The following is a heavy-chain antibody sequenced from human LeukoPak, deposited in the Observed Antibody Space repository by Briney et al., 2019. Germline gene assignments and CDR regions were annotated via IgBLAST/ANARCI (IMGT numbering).Heavy chain of an antibody. Sequence: GASVTVSFKASGYTFSSYGISWVRQAPGQGLEWMGWISVYSGNTNYAQRFQGRVTMTTDTSTSTAYMELRSLRSDDTAMYYCARDANGVLGDYWGQGTLVTVSS. CDR1: GYTFSSYG. V-gene: IGHV1-18*01. D-gene: IGHD2-8*01. CDR3: ARDANGVLGDY. J-gene: IGHJ4*02. CDR2: ISVYSGNT.